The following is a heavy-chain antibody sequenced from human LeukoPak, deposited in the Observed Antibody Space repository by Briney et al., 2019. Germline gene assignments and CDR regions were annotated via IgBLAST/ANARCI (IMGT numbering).Heavy chain of an antibody. CDR1: GGSISSYY. J-gene: IGHJ3*02. CDR2: IYYSGST. D-gene: IGHD2-2*02. Sequence: SETLSLTCTVSGGSISSYYWSWIRQPPGKGLEWIGYIYYSGSTNYNPSLKSRVTMSVDTSKNQFSLKLSSVTAADTAVYYCARDIPPGAAIDAFDIWGQGTMVTVSS. V-gene: IGHV4-59*12. CDR3: ARDIPPGAAIDAFDI.